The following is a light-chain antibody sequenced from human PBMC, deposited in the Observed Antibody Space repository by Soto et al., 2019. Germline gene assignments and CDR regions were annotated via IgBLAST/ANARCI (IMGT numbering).Light chain of an antibody. CDR3: LQYRT. CDR2: GAS. Sequence: EIVVTESPATLSVSPAKTAALSCRDSQSVSSTYLAWYQQKPGQAPRLLIYGASSRATGIPDRFRGSGSGTDFTLTISRLEPEDFALYYCLQYRTFGQGTKV. J-gene: IGKJ1*01. CDR1: QSVSSTY. V-gene: IGKV3-20*01.